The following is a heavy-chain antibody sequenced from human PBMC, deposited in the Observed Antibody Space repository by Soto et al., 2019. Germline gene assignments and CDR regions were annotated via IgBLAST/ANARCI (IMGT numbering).Heavy chain of an antibody. CDR2: IIPIFGTA. D-gene: IGHD1-20*01. V-gene: IGHV1-69*12. CDR1: GGTFSSYA. CDR3: ARSITGTVSYYYGMDA. J-gene: IGHJ6*02. Sequence: QVQLVQSGAEVKKPGSSVKVSCKASGGTFSSYAISWVRQAPGQGLEWMGGIIPIFGTANYAQKFQGRVTITADESTSTAYMELSSLRSEDTAVYYFARSITGTVSYYYGMDAWGQGTTVTVSS.